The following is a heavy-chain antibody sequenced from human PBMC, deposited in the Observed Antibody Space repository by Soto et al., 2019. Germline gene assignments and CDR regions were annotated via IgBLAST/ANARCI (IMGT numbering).Heavy chain of an antibody. CDR2: LIPIFGTA. CDR3: ARIAAAGTERDLTIYYFDY. D-gene: IGHD6-13*01. Sequence: QVQLVQSGAEVKKPGSSVKVSCKASGGTFSSYAISWVRQAPGQGLEWMGGLIPIFGTANYAQKFQGRVTITADESTSTAYMELSSLRSEDTAVYYCARIAAAGTERDLTIYYFDYWGQGTLVTVSS. V-gene: IGHV1-69*01. CDR1: GGTFSSYA. J-gene: IGHJ4*02.